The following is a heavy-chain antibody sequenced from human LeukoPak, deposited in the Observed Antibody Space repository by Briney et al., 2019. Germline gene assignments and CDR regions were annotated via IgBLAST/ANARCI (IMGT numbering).Heavy chain of an antibody. D-gene: IGHD1-26*01. CDR1: GFTFSSYA. CDR3: AREGADY. CDR2: ISYDGSNK. V-gene: IGHV3-30*04. J-gene: IGHJ4*02. Sequence: GGSLRLSCAASGFTFSSYAMHWVRQAPGKGPEWVAVISYDGSNKYYADSVKGRFTISRDNSKNTLYLQMNSLRAEDTAVYYCAREGADYWGQGTLVTVSS.